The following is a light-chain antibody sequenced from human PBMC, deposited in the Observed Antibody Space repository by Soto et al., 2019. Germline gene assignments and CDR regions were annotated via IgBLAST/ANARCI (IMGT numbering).Light chain of an antibody. J-gene: IGKJ1*01. Sequence: EIVLTQSPDTLSLSPGDRATVSCRASQTVGASYVAWYQHRPRQAPKFLMYGASTRATGIPDRFSGSGSGTEFTLTIDSLEPEDFGLYYCQQYGRSPWTFGQGTRVEI. CDR3: QQYGRSPWT. CDR1: QTVGASY. CDR2: GAS. V-gene: IGKV3-20*01.